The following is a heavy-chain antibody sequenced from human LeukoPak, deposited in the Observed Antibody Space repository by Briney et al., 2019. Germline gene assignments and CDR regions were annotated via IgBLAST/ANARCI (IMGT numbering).Heavy chain of an antibody. J-gene: IGHJ5*02. D-gene: IGHD5-12*01. CDR1: GFTFSSYA. Sequence: GRSLRLSCAASGFTFSSYAMRWVRQAPGKGLEWVAVISYDGSNKYYADSVKGRFTISRDNSKNTLYLQMNSLRAEDTAVYYCARDGVRINSGYGNPTVGQNWFDPWGQGTLVTVSS. CDR2: ISYDGSNK. V-gene: IGHV3-30-3*01. CDR3: ARDGVRINSGYGNPTVGQNWFDP.